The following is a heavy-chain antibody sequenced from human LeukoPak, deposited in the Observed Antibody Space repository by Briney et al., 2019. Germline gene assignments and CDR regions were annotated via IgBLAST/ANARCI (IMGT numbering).Heavy chain of an antibody. J-gene: IGHJ4*02. V-gene: IGHV3-9*01. CDR2: ISWNSGSI. CDR1: GFTFDDYA. Sequence: GGSLRLSCAASGFTFDDYAMHWVRQAAGKGLEWVSGISWNSGSIVYADSVKGRFTISRDNAKNSLYLQTNSLRAEDTALYYCAKDAHRDPRYFDYWGQGTLVTVSS. CDR3: AKDAHRDPRYFDY.